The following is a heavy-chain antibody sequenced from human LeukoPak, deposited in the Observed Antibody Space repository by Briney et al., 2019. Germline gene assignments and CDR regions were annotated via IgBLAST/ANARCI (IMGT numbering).Heavy chain of an antibody. CDR1: GGSFSSHY. V-gene: IGHV4-59*11. D-gene: IGHD2-2*01. Sequence: SETLSLTCTVSGGSFSSHYWSWIRQPPGKGLEWIGYIYYSGSTNYNPSLKSRVTISVDTSKNQFSLKLSSVTAADTAVYYCARAPKGIVVVSAATKRPNYYYYYMDVWGKGTTVTVSS. J-gene: IGHJ6*03. CDR2: IYYSGST. CDR3: ARAPKGIVVVSAATKRPNYYYYYMDV.